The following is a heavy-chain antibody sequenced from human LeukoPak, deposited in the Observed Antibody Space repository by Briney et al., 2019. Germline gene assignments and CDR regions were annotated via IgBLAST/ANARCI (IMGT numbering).Heavy chain of an antibody. Sequence: PGGSLRLSCAASGFTFSSYAMSWVRQAPGKGLEWVSIISGSGGCTYYTDSVKGRFTISRDNSKNTVYLQMNSLRAEDTAVYYCARGGVSSGYASFSYGLDVWGQGTSVTVCS. CDR3: ARGGVSSGYASFSYGLDV. D-gene: IGHD3-22*01. J-gene: IGHJ6*02. CDR2: ISGSGGCT. CDR1: GFTFSSYA. V-gene: IGHV3-23*01.